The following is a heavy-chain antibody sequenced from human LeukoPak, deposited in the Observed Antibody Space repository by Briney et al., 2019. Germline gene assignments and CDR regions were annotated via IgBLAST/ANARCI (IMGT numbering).Heavy chain of an antibody. CDR1: GFTFSSYG. J-gene: IGHJ3*02. CDR3: ARTKRNAFDI. V-gene: IGHV3-21*01. CDR2: ISSSSSYI. Sequence: PGGSLRLSCAASGFTFSSYGMSWVRQAPGKGLEWVSSISSSSSYIYYADSVKGRFTISRDNAKNPLYLQMNSLRAEDTAVYYCARTKRNAFDIWGQGTMVTVSS.